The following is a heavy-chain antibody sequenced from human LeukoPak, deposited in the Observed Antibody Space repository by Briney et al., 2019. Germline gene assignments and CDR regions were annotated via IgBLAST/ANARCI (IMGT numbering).Heavy chain of an antibody. CDR3: ARALLGYCSGGSCYAHGY. Sequence: SETLSLTCAVYGGSFSGYYWSWIRQPPGKGLEWIGEINHSGSTNYNPSLKSRVTISVDTSKNQFSLKPSSVTAADTAVYYCARALLGYCSGGSCYAHGYWGQGTLVTVSS. CDR2: INHSGST. J-gene: IGHJ4*02. D-gene: IGHD2-15*01. CDR1: GGSFSGYY. V-gene: IGHV4-34*01.